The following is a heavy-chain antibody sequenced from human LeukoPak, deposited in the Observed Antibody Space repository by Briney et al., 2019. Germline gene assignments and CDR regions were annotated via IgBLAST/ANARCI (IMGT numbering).Heavy chain of an antibody. V-gene: IGHV1-69*13. CDR2: IIPIFGTA. CDR1: GGTFSSYA. J-gene: IGHJ4*02. CDR3: ARVMTTVIPLGY. D-gene: IGHD4-11*01. Sequence: ASVKVSCKASGGTFSSYAISWVRQAPGQGLEWMGGIIPIFGTANYAQKFQGRVTITADESTSTAYMELSSLRSEDTAVYYCARVMTTVIPLGYWGQGTLVTVSS.